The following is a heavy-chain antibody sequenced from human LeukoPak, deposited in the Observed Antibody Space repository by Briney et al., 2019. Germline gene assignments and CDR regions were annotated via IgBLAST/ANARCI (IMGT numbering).Heavy chain of an antibody. CDR2: ISGSGGST. J-gene: IGHJ1*01. V-gene: IGHV3-23*01. D-gene: IGHD3-22*01. CDR1: GFTFSSYA. CDR3: VKVINYYGSSGSEYFQH. Sequence: GGSLRLSCAASGFTFSSYAMSWVRQAPGKGLEWVSAISGSGGSTYYADSVKGRFTISRDNSKNTLYLQMNSLRAEDTAVYYCVKVINYYGSSGSEYFQHWGQGTLVTVSS.